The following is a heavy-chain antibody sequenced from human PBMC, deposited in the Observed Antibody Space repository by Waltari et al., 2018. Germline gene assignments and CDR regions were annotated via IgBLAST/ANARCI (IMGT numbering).Heavy chain of an antibody. D-gene: IGHD1-26*01. CDR1: GYTFTSYG. V-gene: IGHV1-18*01. Sequence: QVHLVQSGAEVKKPGASVKVSCKASGYTFTSYGISCVRQAPGQGLEWMGWISAYNGNTNYAQKLQGRVTMTTDTSTSTAYMELRSLRSDDTAVYYCARDMGSGSTLPRAFDIWGQGTMVTVSS. CDR3: ARDMGSGSTLPRAFDI. J-gene: IGHJ3*02. CDR2: ISAYNGNT.